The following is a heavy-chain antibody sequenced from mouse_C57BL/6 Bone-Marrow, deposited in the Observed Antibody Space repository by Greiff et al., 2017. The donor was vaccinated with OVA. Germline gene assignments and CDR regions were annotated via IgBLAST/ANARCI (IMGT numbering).Heavy chain of an antibody. J-gene: IGHJ3*01. CDR2: IYPRSGNT. Sequence: VKLKQSGAELARPGASVKLSCKASGYTFTSYGISWVKQRTGQGLEWIGEIYPRSGNTSYNEKLTGKATLTADKSSSTAYMELRSLTSEDSAVYFCARELVFAWFAYWGQGTLVTVSA. CDR1: GYTFTSYG. CDR3: ARELVFAWFAY. D-gene: IGHD4-1*01. V-gene: IGHV1-81*01.